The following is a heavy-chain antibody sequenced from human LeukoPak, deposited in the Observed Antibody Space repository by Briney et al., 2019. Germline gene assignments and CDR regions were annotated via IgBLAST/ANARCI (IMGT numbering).Heavy chain of an antibody. Sequence: GGSLRLSCAASGFTFSSYGMHWVRQAPGKGLEWVAVIWYDGSNKYYADSVKGRFTISRDNSKNTLYLQMNSLRAEDTAVYYCARPRIDNPSGYFDYWGQGTLVTVSS. D-gene: IGHD3-22*01. CDR3: ARPRIDNPSGYFDY. CDR2: IWYDGSNK. CDR1: GFTFSSYG. J-gene: IGHJ4*02. V-gene: IGHV3-33*01.